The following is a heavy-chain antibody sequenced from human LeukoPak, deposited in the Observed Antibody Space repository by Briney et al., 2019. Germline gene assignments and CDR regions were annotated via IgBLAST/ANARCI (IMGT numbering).Heavy chain of an antibody. Sequence: SVKVPCKASGGTFSSYAISWVRQAPGQGLEWMGRIIPIFGTANYAQKFQGRVTITTDESTSTAYMELSSLRSEDTAVYYCARVSYYYDSRDDYWGQGTLVTVSS. CDR1: GGTFSSYA. CDR3: ARVSYYYDSRDDY. D-gene: IGHD3-22*01. V-gene: IGHV1-69*05. J-gene: IGHJ4*02. CDR2: IIPIFGTA.